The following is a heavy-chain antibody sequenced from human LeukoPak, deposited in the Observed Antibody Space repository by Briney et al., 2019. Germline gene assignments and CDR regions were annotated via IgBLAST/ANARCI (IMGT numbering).Heavy chain of an antibody. CDR1: GGSISSGSYY. V-gene: IGHV4-61*02. D-gene: IGHD2-15*01. CDR2: FYTRGST. J-gene: IGHJ6*03. CDR3: AKGWYMDV. Sequence: PSQTLSLTCTVSGGSISSGSYYWSWIRQPAGKGLEWIGRFYTRGSTNYNPSLKSRVTISVDTSKNQFPLKLSSVTAADTAVYYCAKGWYMDVWGKGTMVTISS.